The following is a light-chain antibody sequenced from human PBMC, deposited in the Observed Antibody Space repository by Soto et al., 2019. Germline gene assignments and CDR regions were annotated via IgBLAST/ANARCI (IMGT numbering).Light chain of an antibody. CDR3: QHYNSYPEA. J-gene: IGKJ1*01. CDR2: KAS. Sequence: DIPMTQSPATLSGSVGDRVTITCRASQTISSWLAWYRQKPGKAPKLLIYKASTLKSGVPSRFSGSGSGTELTITISSLKPDDFETYYCQHYNSYPEAFGQGTKVDIK. CDR1: QTISSW. V-gene: IGKV1-5*03.